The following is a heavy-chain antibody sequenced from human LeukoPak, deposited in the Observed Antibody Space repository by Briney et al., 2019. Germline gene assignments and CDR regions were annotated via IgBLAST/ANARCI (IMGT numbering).Heavy chain of an antibody. Sequence: GGSLRLSCAASGFTFSNAWMSWVRQAPGKGLEWVGRIKSKTDGGTTDYAAPVKGRFTISRDDSKNTLYLQMNSLKTKDTAVYYCTTRNLPPYCSSTSCYEDYWGQGTLVTVSS. CDR3: TTRNLPPYCSSTSCYEDY. CDR1: GFTFSNAW. V-gene: IGHV3-15*01. J-gene: IGHJ4*02. D-gene: IGHD2-2*01. CDR2: IKSKTDGGTT.